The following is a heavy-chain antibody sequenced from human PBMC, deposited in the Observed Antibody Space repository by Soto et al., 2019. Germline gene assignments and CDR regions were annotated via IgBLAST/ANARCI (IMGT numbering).Heavy chain of an antibody. J-gene: IGHJ6*02. V-gene: IGHV3-11*06. CDR3: ARGGDIVVVPAAINYGMDV. D-gene: IGHD2-2*01. CDR1: GFTFSDYY. Sequence: XGSLRLSCAAAGFTFSDYYMSWIRQAPGKGLEWVSYIISSSSYTNYADSVKGRFTISRDNAKNSLYLQMNSLRAEDTAVYYCARGGDIVVVPAAINYGMDVWGQGPTVTVSS. CDR2: IISSSSYT.